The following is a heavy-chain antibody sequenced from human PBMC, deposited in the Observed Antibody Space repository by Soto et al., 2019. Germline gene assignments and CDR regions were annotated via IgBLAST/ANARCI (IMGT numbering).Heavy chain of an antibody. CDR1: GFTFSSCA. D-gene: IGHD3-10*01. CDR3: AKGSYNRRTAFDC. Sequence: EVQVLESGGGLVQPGGSLRLSCAASGFTFSSCAMSWVRQAPGKGLEWVSGIGGSGDDTEYTDSVKGRFTISRDNSKTTLYLQLKSLRAEDTALYCWAKGSYNRRTAFDCWGQGTLGTVSS. CDR2: IGGSGDDT. J-gene: IGHJ4*02. V-gene: IGHV3-23*01.